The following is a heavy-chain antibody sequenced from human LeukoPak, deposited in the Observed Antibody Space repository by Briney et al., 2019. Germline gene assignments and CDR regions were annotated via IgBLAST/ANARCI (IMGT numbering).Heavy chain of an antibody. J-gene: IGHJ6*03. CDR2: IRYDGSNK. V-gene: IGHV3-30*02. D-gene: IGHD2-21*02. CDR1: GFTFSSYA. CDR3: AKGGCGGDCFSDFYYMDV. Sequence: PGGSLRLSCAASGFTFSSYAMHWVRQAPGKGLEWVAFIRYDGSNKYYADSVKGRFTISRDNSKNTLYLQMNSLRAEDTAVYYCAKGGCGGDCFSDFYYMDVWGKGTTVTISS.